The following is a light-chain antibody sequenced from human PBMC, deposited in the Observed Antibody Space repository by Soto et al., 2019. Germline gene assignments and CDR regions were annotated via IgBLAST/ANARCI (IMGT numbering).Light chain of an antibody. J-gene: IGKJ1*01. CDR1: QIISSW. CDR2: EAS. CDR3: QQYDSYPRT. Sequence: DIQMTQSPSTLSASVGDSLTITSLASQIISSWLACYQQKPGKAPKLLIYEASSLESGVPSRFSGSGSGTEFTLTISSLQPDDFATYYCQQYDSYPRTFGQGTKVDI. V-gene: IGKV1-5*01.